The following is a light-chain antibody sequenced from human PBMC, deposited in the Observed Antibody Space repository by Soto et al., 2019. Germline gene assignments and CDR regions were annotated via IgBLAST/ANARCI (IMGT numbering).Light chain of an antibody. J-gene: IGKJ5*01. V-gene: IGKV3-11*01. CDR1: QSVSSY. Sequence: EIVMTQSPATLSVSPWERATLFCRASQSVSSYLAWYQQKPGQAPRLLIYDASNRATGIPARFSGSGSGTDFTLTISSLKPEDFAVYYCQQRSNWPITFGKGTRLEI. CDR2: DAS. CDR3: QQRSNWPIT.